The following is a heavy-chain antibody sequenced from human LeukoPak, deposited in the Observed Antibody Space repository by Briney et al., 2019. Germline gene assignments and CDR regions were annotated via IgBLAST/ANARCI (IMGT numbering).Heavy chain of an antibody. CDR2: FKSDGSSP. CDR3: VRGAYGDSNYYFDY. Sequence: PGGSLRLSCATSGFTFSNYWIHWVRQAPGKGLVWVSRFKSDGSSPSYADSVKGRFTISRDNAKNTLYLQMNNLSVEDTAVYYCVRGAYGDSNYYFDYWGQGTLVTVSS. CDR1: GFTFSNYW. D-gene: IGHD4-17*01. V-gene: IGHV3-74*01. J-gene: IGHJ4*02.